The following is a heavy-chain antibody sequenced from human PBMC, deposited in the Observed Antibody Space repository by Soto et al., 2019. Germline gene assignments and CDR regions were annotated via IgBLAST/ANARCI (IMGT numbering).Heavy chain of an antibody. CDR2: ISYDGTNESDGGDK. J-gene: IGHJ4*02. D-gene: IGHD3-10*01. Sequence: PGGSLRLSCVGSGFSFSDFGLHWVRQAPGRGLEWVALISYDGTNESDGGDKYYADSVKGRFTISRDNSKNTLNLQMNSLRVEDTAVYYCAKSRHNYGSLAGVDFWGQGTLVTVSS. CDR1: GFSFSDFG. CDR3: AKSRHNYGSLAGVDF. V-gene: IGHV3-30*18.